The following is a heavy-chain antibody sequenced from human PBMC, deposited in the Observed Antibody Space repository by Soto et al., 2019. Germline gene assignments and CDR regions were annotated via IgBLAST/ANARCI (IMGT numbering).Heavy chain of an antibody. V-gene: IGHV4-30-4*01. CDR3: AAFTPLFYNAFDI. J-gene: IGHJ3*02. CDR1: GGSISSGDYY. Sequence: SETLSLTCTVSGGSISSGDYYWSWIRQPPGKGLEWIGYIYYSGSTYYNPSLKSRVTISVDTSKNQFSLKLSSVTAADTAVYYCAAFTPLFYNAFDIWGQGTMVTVSS. CDR2: IYYSGST. D-gene: IGHD3-3*01.